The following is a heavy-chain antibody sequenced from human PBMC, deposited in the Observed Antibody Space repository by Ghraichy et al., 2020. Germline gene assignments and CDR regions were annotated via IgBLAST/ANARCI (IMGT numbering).Heavy chain of an antibody. CDR2: IYTSGST. V-gene: IGHV4-4*09. J-gene: IGHJ4*02. CDR3: ARLNQIAVAGTLNSPTFDY. Sequence: SETLTLTCTVSGGSISSYYWSWIRQPPGKGLEWIGYIYTSGSTNYNPSLKSRVTISVDTSKNQFSLKLSSVTAADTAVYYCARLNQIAVAGTLNSPTFDYWGQGTLVAVSS. D-gene: IGHD6-19*01. CDR1: GGSISSYY.